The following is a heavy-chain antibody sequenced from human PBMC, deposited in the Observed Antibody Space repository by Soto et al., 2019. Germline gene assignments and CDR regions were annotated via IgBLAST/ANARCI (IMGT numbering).Heavy chain of an antibody. Sequence: QVQLVESGGGVVQPGRSLRLSCAASGFTFSSYAMHWVRQAPGKGLEWVAVISYDGSNKYYADSVKGRFTISRDNSKNTLYLQMNRLRAEDTAVYYCARARYPTIFGVGRGFGMDVWGQGTTVTVSS. V-gene: IGHV3-30-3*01. CDR1: GFTFSSYA. CDR2: ISYDGSNK. CDR3: ARARYPTIFGVGRGFGMDV. J-gene: IGHJ6*02. D-gene: IGHD3-3*01.